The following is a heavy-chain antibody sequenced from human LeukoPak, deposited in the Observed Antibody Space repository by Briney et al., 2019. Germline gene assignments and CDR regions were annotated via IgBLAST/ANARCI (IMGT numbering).Heavy chain of an antibody. J-gene: IGHJ3*02. CDR1: GFTFSSYS. CDR3: ARDLDFGVGDAFAI. D-gene: IGHD3-3*01. Sequence: GGSLRLSCAASGFTFSSYSMNWVRQAPGKGLEWVSSISSSSSYIYYADSVKGRFTISRDNAKKSLYLQMNSLRAEDTAVYHCARDLDFGVGDAFAIWGQGTMVTVSS. CDR2: ISSSSSYI. V-gene: IGHV3-21*01.